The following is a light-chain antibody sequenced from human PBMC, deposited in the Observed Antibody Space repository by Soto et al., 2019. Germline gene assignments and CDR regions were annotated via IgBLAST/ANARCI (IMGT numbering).Light chain of an antibody. J-gene: IGLJ1*01. CDR3: SSPWV. Sequence: QPASVSGSPGQSITISCTGTSSDVGGYNYVSWYQQHPGKAPKLMIYDVSNRPSGVSNRFSGSKSGNTASLTISGLQAEDEADYYCSSPWVFGTGTKLTVL. CDR2: DVS. CDR1: SSDVGGYNY. V-gene: IGLV2-14*01.